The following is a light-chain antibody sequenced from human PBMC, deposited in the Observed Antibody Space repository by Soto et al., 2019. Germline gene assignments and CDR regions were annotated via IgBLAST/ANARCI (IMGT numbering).Light chain of an antibody. J-gene: IGKJ1*01. CDR2: KAS. V-gene: IGKV1-5*03. Sequence: DIQMTQSPSTLSGSVGDRVTITCRASQTISSWLAWYQQKPGKAPKLLIYKASTLKSGVPSRFSGSGSGTKFTLTISSLQPDDFATYDCQHYNSYSEALGQGTKVDIK. CDR1: QTISSW. CDR3: QHYNSYSEA.